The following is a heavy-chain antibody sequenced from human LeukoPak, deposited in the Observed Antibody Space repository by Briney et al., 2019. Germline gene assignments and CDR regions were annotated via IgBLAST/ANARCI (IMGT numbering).Heavy chain of an antibody. V-gene: IGHV3-21*01. CDR3: ARDGGYYYDSSGYYTYYYYGMDV. CDR1: GFTFSSYS. CDR2: ISSSSSYI. J-gene: IGHJ6*02. D-gene: IGHD3-22*01. Sequence: GGSLRLSCAASGFTFSSYSMNWVRQAPGKGLEWVSSISSSSSYIYYADSVKGRFTISRDNAKNSLYLQMNSLRAEDTAVYYCARDGGYYYDSSGYYTYYYYGMDVWGQGTTVTVSS.